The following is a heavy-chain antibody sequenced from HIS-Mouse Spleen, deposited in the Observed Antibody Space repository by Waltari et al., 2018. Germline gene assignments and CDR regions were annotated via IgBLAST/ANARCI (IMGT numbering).Heavy chain of an antibody. CDR2: IYYSGST. J-gene: IGHJ4*02. CDR3: ARDRELYFDY. Sequence: QLQLQESGPGLVKPSETLSLTCTVAGGPISSRSYYWGWIRQPPGKGLEWIGSIYYSGSTYYTPSLKSRVTISVDTSKNQFSLKLSSVTAADTAVYYCARDRELYFDYWGQGTLVTVSS. CDR1: GGPISSRSYY. D-gene: IGHD1-26*01. V-gene: IGHV4-39*07.